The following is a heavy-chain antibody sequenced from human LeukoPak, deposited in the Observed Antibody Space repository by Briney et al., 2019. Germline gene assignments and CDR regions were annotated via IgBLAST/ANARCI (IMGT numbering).Heavy chain of an antibody. CDR1: GFTFSSYT. V-gene: IGHV3-21*01. Sequence: GGSLRLSCAASGFTFSSYTMNWVRQAPGKGLEWVSSISSSNYIYYADSVKGRFTISRDNAKNSLYLQMHSLRAEDTAVYYCARDREGDYIWGSYRPDWFGPWGQGTLVTVSS. D-gene: IGHD3-16*02. CDR2: ISSSNYI. CDR3: ARDREGDYIWGSYRPDWFGP. J-gene: IGHJ5*02.